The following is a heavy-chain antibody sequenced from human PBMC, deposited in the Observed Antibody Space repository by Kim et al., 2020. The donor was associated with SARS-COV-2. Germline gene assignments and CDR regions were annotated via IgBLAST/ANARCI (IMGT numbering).Heavy chain of an antibody. V-gene: IGHV3-53*01. Sequence: GGSLRLSCAASGFTVSSNYMIWARQAPGKGLEWVSIIYIVGTTYYADSVRGRFTISRDSSENTLYLQMNTLRAEDTAVYYCARAVNGYYFDYWGQGTLVTASS. D-gene: IGHD3-22*01. J-gene: IGHJ4*02. CDR3: ARAVNGYYFDY. CDR1: GFTVSSNY. CDR2: IYIVGTT.